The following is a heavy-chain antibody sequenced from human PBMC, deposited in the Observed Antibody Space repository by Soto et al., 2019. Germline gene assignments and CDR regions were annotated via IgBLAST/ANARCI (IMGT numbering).Heavy chain of an antibody. V-gene: IGHV3-21*01. CDR2: ITSSGSYI. Sequence: DVQLVESGGGLVKPGGSLRLSCVASGPTFSTYGMNWLRQTPGKGLEWVSSITSSGSYIHYADSVQGRFTVSRDNAKNSMYLQMNSLRVEDPAVYFCARDESAGSSTSNWGQGTLVSVSS. D-gene: IGHD2-2*01. J-gene: IGHJ4*02. CDR1: GPTFSTYG. CDR3: ARDESAGSSTSN.